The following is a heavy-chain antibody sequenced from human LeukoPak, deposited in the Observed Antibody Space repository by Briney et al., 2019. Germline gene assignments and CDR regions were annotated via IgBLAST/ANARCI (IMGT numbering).Heavy chain of an antibody. Sequence: GGSLRLSCAASGFTFNNYAMSWVRQAPGRGLEWVSGLSGSGAYTYYADSVKGRFTISRDNSKNTPYLQMNSLRAEDTAVYYCAKADGNNFGRSAFDIWGQGTLVTVSS. CDR1: GFTFNNYA. V-gene: IGHV3-23*01. J-gene: IGHJ3*02. D-gene: IGHD1-1*01. CDR2: LSGSGAYT. CDR3: AKADGNNFGRSAFDI.